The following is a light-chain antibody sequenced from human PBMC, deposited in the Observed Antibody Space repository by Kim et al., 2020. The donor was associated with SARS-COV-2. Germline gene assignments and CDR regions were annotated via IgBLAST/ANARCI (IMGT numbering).Light chain of an antibody. V-gene: IGLV3-21*04. CDR2: YDS. CDR1: SFGSKS. J-gene: IGLJ2*01. Sequence: PVSPARFTLEGTSFGSKSGHWYQQKPGQAPVLVISYDSDRPSGIPERFSGSNSGNTATLTISRVEAGDEADYYCQVWDSSSDHRVVFGGGTQLTVL. CDR3: QVWDSSSDHRVV.